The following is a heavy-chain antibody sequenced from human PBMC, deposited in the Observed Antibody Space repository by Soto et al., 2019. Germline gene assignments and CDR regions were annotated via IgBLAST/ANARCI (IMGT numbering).Heavy chain of an antibody. CDR1: GYTFTSYG. V-gene: IGHV1-18*01. J-gene: IGHJ6*03. D-gene: IGHD3-10*01. CDR2: ISAYNGNT. Sequence: ASVKVSCKASGYTFTSYGISWVRQAPGQGLEWMGWISAYNGNTNYAQKLQGRVTMTTDTSTRTAYMELRSLRSDDTAVYYCARALGDIWGSGISGRNYYYYYMDVWGKGTTVTVSS. CDR3: ARALGDIWGSGISGRNYYYYYMDV.